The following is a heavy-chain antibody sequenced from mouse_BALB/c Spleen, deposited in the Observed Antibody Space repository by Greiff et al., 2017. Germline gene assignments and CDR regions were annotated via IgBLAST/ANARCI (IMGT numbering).Heavy chain of an antibody. V-gene: IGHV1-84*02. CDR3: ARQDCYGSGAMDY. CDR2: FYPGSGNT. Sequence: QVQLQQSGPELVKPGASVKISCKASGYTFTDYYINWVKQKPGQGLEWIGWFYPGSGNTKYNEKFKGKGTLTVDTSSSTEYLQLRSLTSEDTAVSFCARQDCYGSGAMDYWGQGTSVTVSS. CDR1: GYTFTDYY. J-gene: IGHJ4*01. D-gene: IGHD1-1*01.